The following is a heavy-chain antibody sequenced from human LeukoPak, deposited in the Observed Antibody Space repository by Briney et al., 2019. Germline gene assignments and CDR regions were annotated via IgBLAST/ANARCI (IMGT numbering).Heavy chain of an antibody. J-gene: IGHJ4*02. CDR1: GFTFSTYV. CDR3: ARAPYCSSTSCYSFDY. V-gene: IGHV3-7*01. Sequence: GGSLRLSCAASGFTFSTYVMYWVRQAPGKGLEWVANIKQDGYEKYYVDSVKGRFTISRDNAKNSLYLQMNSLRADDTAVYYCARAPYCSSTSCYSFDYWGQGTLVTVSS. CDR2: IKQDGYEK. D-gene: IGHD2-2*01.